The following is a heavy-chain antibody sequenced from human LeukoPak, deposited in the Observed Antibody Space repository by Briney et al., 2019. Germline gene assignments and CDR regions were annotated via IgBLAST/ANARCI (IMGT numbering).Heavy chain of an antibody. D-gene: IGHD3-10*01. CDR3: ARRVRGVDYYYYYYYMDV. J-gene: IGHJ6*03. Sequence: PSENPFLTCTVSWGSLSWFFRGLIRQPPGEGLEWVGDIYTSGSTNYNPSLKSRVTISVDTSKNQFSLKLSSVTAADTAVYYCARRVRGVDYYYYYYYMDVWGKGTTVTVSS. CDR1: WGSLSWFF. CDR2: IYTSGST. V-gene: IGHV4-4*09.